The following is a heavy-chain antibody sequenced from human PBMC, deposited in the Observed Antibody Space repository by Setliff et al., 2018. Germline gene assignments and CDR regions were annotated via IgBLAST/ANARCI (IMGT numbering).Heavy chain of an antibody. CDR3: ARDLDGGNGHDL. Sequence: LRLSCAAPGFTFSRYSMNWVRQGPGKGLEWVSYISASSSTIYYSGSVKGRFTISRDNAKNSLFLQMNGLRADDTAVYYCARDLDGGNGHDLWGRGTLVTVSS. CDR1: GFTFSRYS. V-gene: IGHV3-48*01. J-gene: IGHJ5*02. D-gene: IGHD2-15*01. CDR2: ISASSSTI.